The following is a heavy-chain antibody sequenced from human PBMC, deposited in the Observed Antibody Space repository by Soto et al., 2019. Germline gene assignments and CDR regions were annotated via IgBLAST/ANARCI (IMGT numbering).Heavy chain of an antibody. V-gene: IGHV4-59*01. CDR3: ARLASGDDVNPYDY. Sequence: QGQLQESGPGLVKPSETLSLTCTVSGGSISSYYWSWIRQPPGKGLAWIGYIYYTGRTTYNPSRRSRVTVAVDTSKAQFSLKLSSVTAADTAVYYCARLASGDDVNPYDYWGQGTLVTVSS. D-gene: IGHD4-17*01. CDR1: GGSISSYY. CDR2: IYYTGRT. J-gene: IGHJ4*02.